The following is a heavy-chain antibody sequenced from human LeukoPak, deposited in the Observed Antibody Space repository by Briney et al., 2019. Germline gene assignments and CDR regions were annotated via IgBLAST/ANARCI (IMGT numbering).Heavy chain of an antibody. Sequence: PGGSLRLSCAASGFTFSGSAMHWVRQAPGKGLEWVSIISGGSSAIFSADALKGRFTISRDNSKNTLYLQMNSLRAEDTAVYYCARAAAAGFYYYYYMDVWGKGTTVTVSS. J-gene: IGHJ6*03. CDR1: GFTFSGSA. CDR3: ARAAAAGFYYYYYMDV. V-gene: IGHV3-21*01. D-gene: IGHD6-13*01. CDR2: ISGGSSAI.